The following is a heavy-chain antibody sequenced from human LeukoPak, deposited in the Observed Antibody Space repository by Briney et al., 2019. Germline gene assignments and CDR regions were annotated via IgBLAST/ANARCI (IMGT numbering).Heavy chain of an antibody. V-gene: IGHV4-59*01. Sequence: WETLSLTCTVSGGSISSYYCSWIRQPPGKGLEWIGYISYSGRTNYNPSLKSRVTVSVDTSKNQFSLKLSSVTAADTAVYYCARLGSNNWFDPWGQGTLVTVSS. CDR2: ISYSGRT. CDR1: GGSISSYY. CDR3: ARLGSNNWFDP. J-gene: IGHJ5*02.